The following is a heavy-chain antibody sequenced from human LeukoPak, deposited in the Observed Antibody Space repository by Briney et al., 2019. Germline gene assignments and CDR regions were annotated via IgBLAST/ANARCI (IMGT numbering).Heavy chain of an antibody. CDR2: ISYDGSNK. D-gene: IGHD3-10*01. CDR3: ARGYGWYDY. V-gene: IGHV3-30-3*01. CDR1: GLTFSSYA. J-gene: IGHJ4*02. Sequence: PGGSLRLSCAASGLTFSSYAMHWVRQAPGKGLEWVAVISYDGSNKYYADSVKGRFTISRDNSKNTLYLQMNSLRAEDTAVYYCARGYGWYDYWGQGTLVTVSS.